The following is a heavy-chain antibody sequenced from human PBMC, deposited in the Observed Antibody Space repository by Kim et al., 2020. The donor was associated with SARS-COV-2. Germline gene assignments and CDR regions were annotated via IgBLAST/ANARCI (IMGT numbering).Heavy chain of an antibody. J-gene: IGHJ4*02. Sequence: DEAKSRITITRDNAKHSRYVQTNDLRAEDTAVYYCARDGGYNQSFDYWGQGTLVTVSS. CDR3: ARDGGYNQSFDY. D-gene: IGHD5-12*01. V-gene: IGHV3-21*01.